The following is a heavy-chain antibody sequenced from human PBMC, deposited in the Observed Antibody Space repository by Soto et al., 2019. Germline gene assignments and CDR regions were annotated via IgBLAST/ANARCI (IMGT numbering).Heavy chain of an antibody. CDR2: IWYDGSNK. D-gene: IGHD6-19*01. J-gene: IGHJ4*02. CDR1: GFTFSSHG. Sequence: QVQLVESGVGVVQPGRSLRLSCAASGFTFSSHGMHWVRQAPGKGLEWVAVIWYDGSNKYYADSVKGRFTISRDDSKNMVYLQMNSLRAEDTAVYYCVRDGWYSIQAPYWGQGTLVTVSS. V-gene: IGHV3-33*01. CDR3: VRDGWYSIQAPY.